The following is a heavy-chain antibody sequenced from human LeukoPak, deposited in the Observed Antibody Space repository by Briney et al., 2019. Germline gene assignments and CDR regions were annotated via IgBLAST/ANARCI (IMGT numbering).Heavy chain of an antibody. CDR3: ARTTRVAPAGRAEYFED. CDR1: GVSISTQS. D-gene: IGHD2-2*01. Sequence: SETLSLTCSVSGVSISTQSWSWLRQSPGKGLEWVGYRCDDGRDLYNPSLRRRVTISVDASQKQFSLSLRSVTAADTAMYYCARTTRVAPAGRAEYFEDWGQGTLVIVSS. J-gene: IGHJ1*01. V-gene: IGHV4-59*03. CDR2: RCDDGRD.